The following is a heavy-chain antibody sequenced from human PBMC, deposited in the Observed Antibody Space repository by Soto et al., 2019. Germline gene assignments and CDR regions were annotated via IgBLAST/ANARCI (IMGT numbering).Heavy chain of an antibody. CDR2: INPNSGGT. D-gene: IGHD3-22*01. J-gene: IGHJ5*02. CDR3: ARGDFDRSGNYNAGWFAP. CDR1: GYTFTVYY. V-gene: IGHV1-2*02. Sequence: QVQLVQSGAEVKKPGASVKVSCKASGYTFTVYYMHWLRQAPGQGLEWLGWINPNSGGTNYTQRFQGRVTVTNDTSISTTYMELSSLGSDDTAVYYCARGDFDRSGNYNAGWFAPWGQGTLVTVSS.